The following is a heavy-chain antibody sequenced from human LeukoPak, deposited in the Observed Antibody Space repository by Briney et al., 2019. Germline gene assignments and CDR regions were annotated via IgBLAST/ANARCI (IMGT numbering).Heavy chain of an antibody. J-gene: IGHJ4*02. D-gene: IGHD3-3*01. CDR2: IKQDGSEK. Sequence: GSLRLSCAASGFTVSSNYMSWVRQAPGKGLEWVANIKQDGSEKYYVDSVKGRFTISRDNAKNSLYLQMNSLRAEDTAVYYCARGWGVIFGVVTLFDYWGQGTLVTVSS. CDR3: ARGWGVIFGVVTLFDY. V-gene: IGHV3-7*01. CDR1: GFTVSSNY.